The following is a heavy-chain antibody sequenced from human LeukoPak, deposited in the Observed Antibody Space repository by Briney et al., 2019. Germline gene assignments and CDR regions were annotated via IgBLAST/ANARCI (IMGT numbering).Heavy chain of an antibody. CDR1: GFSFSNYT. J-gene: IGHJ4*02. CDR3: ARGYCSGGSCYNLDY. D-gene: IGHD2-15*01. CDR2: ISSGSSTI. Sequence: GGSLRLSCPASGFSFSNYTMNGVGQAPGKGGGGISYISSGSSTIYYADSVKGRFTISRDNAKNSLYLQMNSLRAEDTAVYYCARGYCSGGSCYNLDYWGQRTLVTVSS. V-gene: IGHV3-48*01.